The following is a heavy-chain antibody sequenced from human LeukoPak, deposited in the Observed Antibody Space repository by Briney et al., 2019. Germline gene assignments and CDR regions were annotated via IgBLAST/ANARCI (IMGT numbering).Heavy chain of an antibody. V-gene: IGHV3-48*01. CDR1: GFTFSSYS. J-gene: IGHJ4*02. D-gene: IGHD3-22*01. CDR2: ISSSSSTI. Sequence: SGGSLRLSCAASGFTFSSYSMNWVRQAPGKGLEWVSYISSSSSTIYYADSVKGRFTISRDNAKNSLYLQMNSLRAEDTAVYYCARDRESYYDSSGYEHAYWSQGTLVTVSS. CDR3: ARDRESYYDSSGYEHAY.